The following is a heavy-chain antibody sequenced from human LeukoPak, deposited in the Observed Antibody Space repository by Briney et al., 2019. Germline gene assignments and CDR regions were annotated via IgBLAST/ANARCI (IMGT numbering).Heavy chain of an antibody. CDR1: GFTFSNFG. D-gene: IGHD4-23*01. CDR3: AKMSGGNLLDLFDY. V-gene: IGHV3-23*01. Sequence: GGSLRLSCAASGFTFSNFGMSWVRQAPGKGLEWVSAISGSGGSTYYADSVKGRFTISRDNSKNTLYLQMNSLRAEDTAVYYCAKMSGGNLLDLFDYWGQGTLVTVSS. CDR2: ISGSGGST. J-gene: IGHJ4*02.